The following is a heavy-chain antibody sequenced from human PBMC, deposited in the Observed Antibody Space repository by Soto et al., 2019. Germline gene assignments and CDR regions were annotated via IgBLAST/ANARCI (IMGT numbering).Heavy chain of an antibody. CDR2: IYYSGNT. D-gene: IGHD2-15*01. Sequence: SETLSLTCTVSGGSISSYYWSWIRQPPGKGLEWIGYIYYSGNTNSNPSLKSRVTISLDTSKNQFSLKLSSVTAADTAVYYCARHQGGGKNWFDPWGQGTLVTVSS. CDR3: ARHQGGGKNWFDP. V-gene: IGHV4-59*08. J-gene: IGHJ5*02. CDR1: GGSISSYY.